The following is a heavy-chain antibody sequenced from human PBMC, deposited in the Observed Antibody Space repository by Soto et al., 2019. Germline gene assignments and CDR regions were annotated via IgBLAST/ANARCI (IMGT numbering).Heavy chain of an antibody. CDR1: GFIFSDYS. Sequence: GGSLRLSCAASGFIFSDYSMNWVRQFPGKGLEWITYIDGGSSAIHYTDSVKGRFTISRDNARNSLYLQMNSLRDEDTAVYYCTREGSWGRGTQVTVSS. J-gene: IGHJ4*02. CDR2: IDGGSSAI. CDR3: TREGS. V-gene: IGHV3-48*02.